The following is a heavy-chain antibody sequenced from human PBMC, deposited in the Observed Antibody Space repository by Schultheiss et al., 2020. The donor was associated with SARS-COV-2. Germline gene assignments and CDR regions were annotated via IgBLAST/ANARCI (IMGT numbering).Heavy chain of an antibody. CDR1: GGSISSYY. Sequence: SETLSLTCTVSGGSISSYYWSWIRQPPGKGLEWIGYIYYSGSTNYNPSLKSRVTISVDTSKNQFSLKLSSVTAADTAVYYCARVIVVVPAASEYYFDYWGQGTLVTFSS. V-gene: IGHV4-59*01. D-gene: IGHD2-2*01. CDR3: ARVIVVVPAASEYYFDY. J-gene: IGHJ4*02. CDR2: IYYSGST.